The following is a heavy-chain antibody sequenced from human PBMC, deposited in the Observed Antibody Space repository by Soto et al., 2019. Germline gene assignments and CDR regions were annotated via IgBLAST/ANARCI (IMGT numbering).Heavy chain of an antibody. CDR2: IYYSGST. V-gene: IGHV4-59*01. Sequence: QVQLQESGPGLVKPSETLSLTCTVSGGSISSYYWSWIRQPPGKGLEWIGYIYYSGSTNYNPSLKSRVTISVDTSKNQFSLKLSSVTAADTAVYYCARDIIGGDYYDSSGLPPNWFDPWGQGTLVTVSS. CDR3: ARDIIGGDYYDSSGLPPNWFDP. J-gene: IGHJ5*02. D-gene: IGHD3-22*01. CDR1: GGSISSYY.